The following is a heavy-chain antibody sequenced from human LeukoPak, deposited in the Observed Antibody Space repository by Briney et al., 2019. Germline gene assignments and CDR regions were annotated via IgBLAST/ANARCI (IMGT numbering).Heavy chain of an antibody. CDR2: MNPHSGDT. CDR1: GYTFTSFD. CDR3: ARGARLPYSSISDY. V-gene: IGHV1-8*01. Sequence: VSVKVSCKASGYTFTSFDINWVRQATGQGLEWMGWMNPHSGDTGYVEKFQGRVTVTRDTSISTAYMELSSLRSEDTAVYYCARGARLPYSSISDYWGQGTLVTVSS. J-gene: IGHJ4*02. D-gene: IGHD2-2*01.